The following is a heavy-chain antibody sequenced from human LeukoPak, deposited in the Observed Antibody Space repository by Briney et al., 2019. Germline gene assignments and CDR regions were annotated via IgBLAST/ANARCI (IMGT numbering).Heavy chain of an antibody. CDR3: ARGLKWLRPTFFDY. D-gene: IGHD5-12*01. Sequence: SKTLSLTCAVYGGSFSGYYWSWIRQPPGKGLEWIGEINHSGSTNYNPSLKSRVTISVDMSKNQFSLKLSSVTAADTAVYYCARGLKWLRPTFFDYWGQGTLVTVSS. J-gene: IGHJ4*02. CDR1: GGSFSGYY. CDR2: INHSGST. V-gene: IGHV4-34*01.